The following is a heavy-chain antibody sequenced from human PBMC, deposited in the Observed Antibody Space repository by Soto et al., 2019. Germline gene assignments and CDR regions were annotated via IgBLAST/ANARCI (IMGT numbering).Heavy chain of an antibody. Sequence: QPGGSLGLSCAASGFTFSSYAMSWVRQAPGKGLEWVSSISAGSTNTVYADSVKGRFTVSRDNSKNTLFLQMNSLRAEDAAIYYCAQDRVYDNTATWGQGTLVTAPQ. J-gene: IGHJ4*02. CDR2: ISAGSTNT. CDR1: GFTFSSYA. CDR3: AQDRVYDNTAT. D-gene: IGHD3-22*01. V-gene: IGHV3-23*01.